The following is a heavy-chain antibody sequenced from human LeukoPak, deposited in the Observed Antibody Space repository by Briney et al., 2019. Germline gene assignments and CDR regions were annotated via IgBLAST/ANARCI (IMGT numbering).Heavy chain of an antibody. J-gene: IGHJ4*02. V-gene: IGHV3-48*02. CDR1: GFTFSSYS. D-gene: IGHD1-26*01. CDR3: ASSGSYRFDY. Sequence: PGGSLRLSCAASGFTFSSYSMNWVRQAPRKGLEWVSHITASGIAMFYADSVKGRFTISRDNAKNSLYLQMNSLRDEDTAVYYCASSGSYRFDYWGQGTLVTVSS. CDR2: ITASGIAM.